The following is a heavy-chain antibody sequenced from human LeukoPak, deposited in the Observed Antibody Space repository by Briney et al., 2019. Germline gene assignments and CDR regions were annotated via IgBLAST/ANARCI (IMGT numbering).Heavy chain of an antibody. Sequence: PGGSLRLSCAASGFTFSSYAMSWVRQAPGKGLEWVSGISDSGGSTYSADSVKGRFTISRDNSKNTLYLQMNSLRAEDTAVYYCARENIDASGDYYTDYGMDVWGQGTAVTVSS. J-gene: IGHJ6*02. CDR3: ARENIDASGDYYTDYGMDV. CDR2: ISDSGGST. V-gene: IGHV3-23*01. CDR1: GFTFSSYA. D-gene: IGHD3-10*01.